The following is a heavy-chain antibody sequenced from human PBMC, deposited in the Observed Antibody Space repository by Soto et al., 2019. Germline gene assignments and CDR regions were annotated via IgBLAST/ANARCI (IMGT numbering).Heavy chain of an antibody. CDR2: ISYDGSNK. CDR3: AKDLAVAVLNHYYYYGMDV. J-gene: IGHJ6*02. V-gene: IGHV3-30*18. Sequence: GGSLRLSCAASGFTFSSYGMHWVRQAPGKGLEWVAVISYDGSNKYYADSVKGRFTISRDNSKNTLYLQMNSLRAEDTAVYYCAKDLAVAVLNHYYYYGMDVWGQGTTVTVSS. CDR1: GFTFSSYG. D-gene: IGHD6-19*01.